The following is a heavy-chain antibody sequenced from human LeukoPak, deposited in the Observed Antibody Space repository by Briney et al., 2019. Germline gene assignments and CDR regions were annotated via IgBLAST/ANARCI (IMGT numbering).Heavy chain of an antibody. CDR3: ARERGDVAARLYYYYYMDV. CDR2: IYSGGST. CDR1: GFTVSRNY. J-gene: IGHJ6*03. Sequence: GGSLRLSCAAFGFTVSRNYMSWVRQAPGKGLEWVSVIYSGGSTYYAASVKGRFTISRDNSKNTLHLQMNSLRGEDTAVYYCARERGDVAARLYYYYYMDVWGKGTTVTVSS. D-gene: IGHD6-6*01. V-gene: IGHV3-66*02.